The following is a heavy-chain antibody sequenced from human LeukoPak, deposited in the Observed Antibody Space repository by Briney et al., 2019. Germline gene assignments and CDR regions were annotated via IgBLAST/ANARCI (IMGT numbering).Heavy chain of an antibody. CDR2: MYSRGDT. J-gene: IGHJ5*02. V-gene: IGHV3-53*01. Sequence: GGSLRLSCAASGFAVSDNYMSWVRQAPGKGLEWVSVMYSRGDTYYANSVKGRFTFSRDISKNTLYLQMNGLRTEDTAMYYCARDAPQVPAAGVLASWGQGTLVIVSS. CDR3: ARDAPQVPAAGVLAS. CDR1: GFAVSDNY. D-gene: IGHD6-13*01.